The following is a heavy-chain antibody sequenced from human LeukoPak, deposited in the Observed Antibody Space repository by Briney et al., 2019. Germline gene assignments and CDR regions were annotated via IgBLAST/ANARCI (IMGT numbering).Heavy chain of an antibody. J-gene: IGHJ3*02. CDR2: VYYSGST. CDR1: GGSISTYY. V-gene: IGHV4-59*12. CDR3: ARGSITVVPAFDI. Sequence: SETLSLTCTVSGGSISTYYWSWIRQPPGKGLEWIAYVYYSGSTNYNPSLKSRGTISVDTSKNQFSLKLSSVTAADTAVYYCARGSITVVPAFDIWGQGTTVTVSS. D-gene: IGHD4-23*01.